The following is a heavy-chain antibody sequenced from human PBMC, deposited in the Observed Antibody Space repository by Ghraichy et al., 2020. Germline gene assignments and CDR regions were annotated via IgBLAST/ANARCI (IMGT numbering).Heavy chain of an antibody. CDR1: GGSFSDYY. Sequence: SETLSLTCAVYGGSFSDYYWSWIRQPPGKGLEWIGEINHSGSTNYNPSLKSRVTISVDTSKNQFSLKLGSVTAADTAVYYCARVLVPPGSRYFDLWGRGTLVTFSS. V-gene: IGHV4-34*01. CDR3: ARVLVPPGSRYFDL. CDR2: INHSGST. D-gene: IGHD2-2*01. J-gene: IGHJ2*01.